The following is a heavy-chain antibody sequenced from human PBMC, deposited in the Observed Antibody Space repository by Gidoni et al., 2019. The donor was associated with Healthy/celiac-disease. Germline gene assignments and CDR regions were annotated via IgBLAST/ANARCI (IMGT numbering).Heavy chain of an antibody. D-gene: IGHD3-10*02. Sequence: QVQLVESGGGVVQPGRSLRLSCAASGFTFSSYGMHWVRQAPGKGLEWVAVIWYDGSNKYYADSVKGRFTISRDNSKNTLYLQMNSLRAEDTAVYYCARDMYGYYYYGMDVWGQGTTVTVSS. V-gene: IGHV3-33*01. J-gene: IGHJ6*02. CDR3: ARDMYGYYYYGMDV. CDR2: IWYDGSNK. CDR1: GFTFSSYG.